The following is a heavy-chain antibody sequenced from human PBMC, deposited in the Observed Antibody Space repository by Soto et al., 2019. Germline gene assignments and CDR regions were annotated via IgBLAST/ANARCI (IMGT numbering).Heavy chain of an antibody. CDR1: GAIFYSNSAA. J-gene: IGHJ3*02. V-gene: IGHV6-1*01. CDR3: ARSIAVADDAFDI. CDR2: TYYRSKWYN. Sequence: QTLSLTCAISGAIFYSNSAAWNWIRQSPSRGLEWLGRTYYRSKWYNDYAVSVKSRITINPDTSKNQFSLQLNSVTPEDTAVYYWARSIAVADDAFDIWGQGTRVTVSS. D-gene: IGHD6-19*01.